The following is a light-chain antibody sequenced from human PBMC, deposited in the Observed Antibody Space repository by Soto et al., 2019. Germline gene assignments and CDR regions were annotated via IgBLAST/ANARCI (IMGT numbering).Light chain of an antibody. CDR3: QQFNNYLIT. Sequence: IQMTQSPSSLSATVGDTISITCRSFQTIAKSLNWYQQRPGKAPKLLISDVSSLERGVPSRFSGSGSGTDFTLTISSLQPEDFATYYCQQFNNYLITFGQGTRLEI. V-gene: IGKV1D-13*01. CDR1: QTIAKS. J-gene: IGKJ5*01. CDR2: DVS.